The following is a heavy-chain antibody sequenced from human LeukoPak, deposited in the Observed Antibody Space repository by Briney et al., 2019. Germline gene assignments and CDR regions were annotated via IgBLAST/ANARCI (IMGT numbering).Heavy chain of an antibody. CDR2: ISSSGNTI. CDR3: ARDPNYDFWSGYYVGMDV. J-gene: IGHJ6*02. Sequence: GGSLRLSCAASGFTFTDYYMSWVRPAPGEGLEWVSYISSSGNTIYYADSVKGRFTISRDNAKNSLYLQMNSLRAEDTAVDYCARDPNYDFWSGYYVGMDVWGQGTTVTVSS. CDR1: GFTFTDYY. D-gene: IGHD3-3*01. V-gene: IGHV3-11*01.